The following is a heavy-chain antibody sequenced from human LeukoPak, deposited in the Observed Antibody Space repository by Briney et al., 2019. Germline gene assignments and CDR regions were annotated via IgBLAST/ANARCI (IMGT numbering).Heavy chain of an antibody. D-gene: IGHD2-15*01. Sequence: PGGSLRLSCAASEFTFSSYWMLWVRQPPGKGLVWVSGINGDGRSTSYADSVKGRFTISRDNTENTRYLQMNSLREDNTAVYYCASLYCSGGGCYLDHWGQGTLVIVSS. CDR1: EFTFSSYW. V-gene: IGHV3-74*01. CDR3: ASLYCSGGGCYLDH. CDR2: INGDGRST. J-gene: IGHJ4*02.